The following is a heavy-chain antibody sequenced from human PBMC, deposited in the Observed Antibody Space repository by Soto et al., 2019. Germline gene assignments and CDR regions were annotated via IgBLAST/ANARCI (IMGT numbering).Heavy chain of an antibody. J-gene: IGHJ3*01. Sequence: DVQLVESGGGLIQPGESLRLSCAAFGLTISGKKYVAWVRQAPGKGLEWVSALYDVDGSFYADSVTVRFTTSSDSSKTTVYLQMNDLRPDDTAVYYCATWHEREHAFDVWGQGTTVTISS. CDR1: GLTISGKKY. V-gene: IGHV3-53*01. CDR2: LYDVDGS. D-gene: IGHD1-1*01. CDR3: ATWHEREHAFDV.